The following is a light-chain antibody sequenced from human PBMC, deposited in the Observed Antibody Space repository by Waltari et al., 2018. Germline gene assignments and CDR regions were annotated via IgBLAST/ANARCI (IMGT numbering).Light chain of an antibody. J-gene: IGKJ1*01. CDR3: QQYKSWPWT. CDR1: QSFGGS. CDR2: YTS. Sequence: EMGMTQTPATLSVSPGEQATLSCRASQSFGGSLAWYQQRPGQTPSILIYYTSNRATDIPARFSGRGSGTEFALTISGVQSEDVAVYYCQQYKSWPWTFGQGTKVEIK. V-gene: IGKV3-15*01.